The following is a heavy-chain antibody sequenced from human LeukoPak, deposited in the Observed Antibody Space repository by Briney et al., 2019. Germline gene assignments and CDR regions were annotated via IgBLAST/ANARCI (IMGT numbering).Heavy chain of an antibody. CDR1: GFIFSNYW. CDR2: IKQDGSEK. CDR3: ARDTLGGGSFD. D-gene: IGHD2-15*01. J-gene: IGHJ4*02. V-gene: IGHV3-7*01. Sequence: PGGSLRLSCAASGFIFSNYWMSWVRQAPGKGLEWVANIKQDGSEKYYLDSLKGRFTISRDNAKNSLYLQMNSLRAEDTAVYYCARDTLGGGSFDWGQGTLVTVSS.